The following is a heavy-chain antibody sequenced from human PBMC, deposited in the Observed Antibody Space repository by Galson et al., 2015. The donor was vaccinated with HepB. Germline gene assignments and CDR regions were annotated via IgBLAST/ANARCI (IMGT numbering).Heavy chain of an antibody. CDR3: ARDHPVYSGYEIDY. CDR1: GGTFSSYA. J-gene: IGHJ4*02. CDR2: IIPIFGRA. D-gene: IGHD5-12*01. V-gene: IGHV1-69*13. Sequence: SVKVSCKASGGTFSSYAFSWVRQTPGQGLEWMGGIIPIFGRANYAQKFQGRVTITADEPTSTAYMELRSLRSDDTAVYYCARDHPVYSGYEIDYWGQGTLVTVSS.